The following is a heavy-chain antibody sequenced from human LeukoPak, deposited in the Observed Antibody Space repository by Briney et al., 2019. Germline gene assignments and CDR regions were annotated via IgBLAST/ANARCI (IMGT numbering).Heavy chain of an antibody. CDR3: ARVLGGIAARRYPYYYYGMDV. V-gene: IGHV4-34*01. CDR2: INHSGST. D-gene: IGHD6-13*01. CDR1: GGSFSGYY. J-gene: IGHJ6*02. Sequence: PSETLSLTCAVYGGSFSGYYWSWIRQPPGKGLEWIGEINHSGSTNYNPSLKSRVTISVDTSKNQFSLKLSSVTAADTAVYYCARVLGGIAARRYPYYYYGMDVWGQGTTVTVSS.